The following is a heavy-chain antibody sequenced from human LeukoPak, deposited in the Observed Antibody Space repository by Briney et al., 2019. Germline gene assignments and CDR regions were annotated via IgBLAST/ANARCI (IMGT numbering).Heavy chain of an antibody. CDR1: GGSISSSY. CDR2: IYFSGST. Sequence: SETLSLTCTVSGGSISSSYWSWIRQPPGKGLEWIGYIYFSGSTNYNPSLKSRVTISGDTSKNQFSLKLSSVTAADTAVYYCARVGESYYYYYYMDVWGKGTTVTVSS. V-gene: IGHV4-59*08. J-gene: IGHJ6*03. D-gene: IGHD3-10*01. CDR3: ARVGESYYYYYYMDV.